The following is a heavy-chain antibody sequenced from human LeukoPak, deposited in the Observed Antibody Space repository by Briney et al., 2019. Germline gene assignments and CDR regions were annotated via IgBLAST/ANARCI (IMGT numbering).Heavy chain of an antibody. CDR2: IYHSGST. CDR3: ARDSFLGYCSSTSCHYFDY. V-gene: IGHV4-59*12. CDR1: GGSISSYY. J-gene: IGHJ4*02. Sequence: SETLSLTCTVSGGSISSYYWSWIRQPPGKGLEWIGYIYHSGSTYYNPSLKSRVTISVDRSQNQFSLKLSSVTAADTAVYYCARDSFLGYCSSTSCHYFDYWGQGTLVTVSS. D-gene: IGHD2-2*01.